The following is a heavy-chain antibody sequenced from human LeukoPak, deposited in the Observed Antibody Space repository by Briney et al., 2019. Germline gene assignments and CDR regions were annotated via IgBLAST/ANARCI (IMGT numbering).Heavy chain of an antibody. V-gene: IGHV3-48*01. Sequence: GGSLRLSCAASGFTFSSYSMNWVRQAPGKGLEWVSYISSSSSTIYYADSVKGRFTISRDNAKNSLYLQMNSLRAEDTAVYYCAKWPGIVLMVYATYFDYWGQGTLVTVSS. J-gene: IGHJ4*02. CDR2: ISSSSSTI. CDR3: AKWPGIVLMVYATYFDY. CDR1: GFTFSSYS. D-gene: IGHD2-8*01.